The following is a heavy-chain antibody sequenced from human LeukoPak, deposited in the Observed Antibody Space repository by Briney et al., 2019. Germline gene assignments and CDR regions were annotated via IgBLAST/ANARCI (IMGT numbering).Heavy chain of an antibody. CDR2: IYSGAGT. CDR1: GFTVSNKY. J-gene: IGHJ6*02. Sequence: GGSLRLSCAASGFTVSNKYMTWVRQAPGKGLEWVSVIYSGAGTDYADSVKGRFTISRHNSKNTLYLQMNSLRTEDTAVYCCARMYFDFWRNISESRYGMDVWGQGTTVTVSS. V-gene: IGHV3-53*04. D-gene: IGHD3-3*01. CDR3: ARMYFDFWRNISESRYGMDV.